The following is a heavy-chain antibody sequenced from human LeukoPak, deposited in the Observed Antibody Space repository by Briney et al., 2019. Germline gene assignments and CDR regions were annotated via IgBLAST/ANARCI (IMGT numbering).Heavy chain of an antibody. D-gene: IGHD3-3*01. CDR3: AKDNRGYYGVVVDY. Sequence: GGSLRLSCAASGFTFSSYGMHWVRQAPGRGLEWVAVISYDGINKYYANSVKGRFTISRDNSKNTLYLQMNSLRAEDTAVYYCAKDNRGYYGVVVDYWGQGTLVTVSS. CDR1: GFTFSSYG. J-gene: IGHJ4*02. V-gene: IGHV3-30*18. CDR2: ISYDGINK.